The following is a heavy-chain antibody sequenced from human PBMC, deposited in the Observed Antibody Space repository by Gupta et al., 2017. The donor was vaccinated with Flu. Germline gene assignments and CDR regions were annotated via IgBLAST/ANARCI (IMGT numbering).Heavy chain of an antibody. J-gene: IGHJ4*02. CDR3: VSELTSTGMLGY. CDR1: GYTFINHY. V-gene: IGHV1-46*01. Sequence: QEQVVQSGAEVKKPGASVKVSCEASGYTFINHYMHWLRQAPGQGLEWMGVISPRGDSTRYAQKFQGKITVTRDTSTTTVYMELNSLGPEDTAVYYCVSELTSTGMLGYWGQGTLVTVSS. D-gene: IGHD3-10*01. CDR2: ISPRGDST.